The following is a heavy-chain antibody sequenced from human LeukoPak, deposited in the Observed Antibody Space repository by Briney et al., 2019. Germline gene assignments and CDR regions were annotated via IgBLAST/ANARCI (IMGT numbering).Heavy chain of an antibody. CDR2: IRSKAYGGTT. Sequence: PGGSLRLSCTSAGFTFGDYAMSWVRQAPGKGLEWVGFIRSKAYGGTTEYSASVKGRFTISRDDSKSIAYLQMNSLKTEDTAVYYCTWWHSQYFDFWGQGTLVTVSS. CDR1: GFTFGDYA. CDR3: TWWHSQYFDF. V-gene: IGHV3-49*04. J-gene: IGHJ4*02. D-gene: IGHD2-15*01.